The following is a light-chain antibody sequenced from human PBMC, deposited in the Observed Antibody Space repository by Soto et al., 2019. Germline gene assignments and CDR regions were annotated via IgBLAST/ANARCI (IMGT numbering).Light chain of an antibody. CDR1: QSVGGN. V-gene: IGKV3-15*01. J-gene: IGKJ4*01. CDR2: GAS. CDR3: QQYNNWPLT. Sequence: EIVMTQSPATLSVSPGERATLSCRASQSVGGNLAWYQQKPGQAPRLLIYGASTRATGIPARFSGGGSGTEFTLTISSLQSEDFAVYYCQQYNNWPLTFGGGTKVEIK.